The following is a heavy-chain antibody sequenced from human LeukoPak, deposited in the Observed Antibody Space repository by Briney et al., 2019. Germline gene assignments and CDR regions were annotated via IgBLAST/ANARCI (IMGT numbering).Heavy chain of an antibody. Sequence: SETLSLTNTASGGAVSKGNYYWSWMRHPPGKDLDWIGNMHYSGSTNYKPSLKSRVTISVDTSMNQFSLLLASATAADTAVYYCARDSLLRGSGWDYWYFDLWGRGTLVTVSS. CDR2: MHYSGST. D-gene: IGHD6-25*01. V-gene: IGHV4-61*01. J-gene: IGHJ2*01. CDR1: GGAVSKGNYY. CDR3: ARDSLLRGSGWDYWYFDL.